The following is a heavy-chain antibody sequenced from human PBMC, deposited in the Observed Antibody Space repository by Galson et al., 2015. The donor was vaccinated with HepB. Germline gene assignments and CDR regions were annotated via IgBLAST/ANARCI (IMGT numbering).Heavy chain of an antibody. Sequence: CAISGDSVSSNSAVWNWIRQSPSRGLEWLGRTYYRSRWYNDYAVSVKSRISINADTSKNQVSLQLNSVTPDDTAVYYCAYGVDDWGQGTRVTVS. J-gene: IGHJ6*02. CDR2: TYYRSRWYN. CDR3: AYGVDD. CDR1: GDSVSSNSAV. V-gene: IGHV6-1*01.